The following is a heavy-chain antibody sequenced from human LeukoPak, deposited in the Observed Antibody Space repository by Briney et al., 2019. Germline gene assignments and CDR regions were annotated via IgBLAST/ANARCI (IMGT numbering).Heavy chain of an antibody. CDR3: ASVQGYYDSSGYYWNWFDP. J-gene: IGHJ5*02. CDR2: IDTSGST. CDR1: GASISDYY. Sequence: SETLSLTCIVSGASISDYYWSWIRQPAGKGLEWIGRIDTSGSTNYKPSLKSRLTMSVDTSKRQFSLRLTSVTAADTAVYYCASVQGYYDSSGYYWNWFDPWGQGTLVTVSS. V-gene: IGHV4-4*07. D-gene: IGHD3-22*01.